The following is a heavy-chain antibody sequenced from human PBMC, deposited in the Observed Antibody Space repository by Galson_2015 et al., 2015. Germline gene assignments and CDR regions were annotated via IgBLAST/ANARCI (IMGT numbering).Heavy chain of an antibody. Sequence: SLRLSCAASGFTFSSYAMSWVRQAPGKGLEWVSAISGSGGSTYYADSVKGRFTISRDNSKNTLYLQMNSLRAEDTAVYYCAKSPRSGGGSFVDYWGQGTLVTVSS. D-gene: IGHD2-15*01. CDR2: ISGSGGST. CDR1: GFTFSSYA. J-gene: IGHJ4*02. V-gene: IGHV3-23*01. CDR3: AKSPRSGGGSFVDY.